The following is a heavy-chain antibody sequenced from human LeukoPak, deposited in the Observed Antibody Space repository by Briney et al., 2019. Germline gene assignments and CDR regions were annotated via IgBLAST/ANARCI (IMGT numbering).Heavy chain of an antibody. J-gene: IGHJ5*02. CDR2: LKQDGGKR. Sequence: GGPLRFSCAASGFIFSRCWMSGLRQARGKRLEWVANLKQDGGKRYYVDSVRGGFIIARDNAKNALYLQMNSLRAEDTTAYYCARAVGRLREFDWLKPRRFDPWGQGTLVTVSS. V-gene: IGHV3-7*01. D-gene: IGHD3-9*01. CDR1: GFIFSRCW. CDR3: ARAVGRLREFDWLKPRRFDP.